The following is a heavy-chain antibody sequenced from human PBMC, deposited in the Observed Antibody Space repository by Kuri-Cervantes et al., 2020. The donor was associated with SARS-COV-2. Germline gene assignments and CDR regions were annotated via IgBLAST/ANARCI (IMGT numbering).Heavy chain of an antibody. D-gene: IGHD5-18*01. Sequence: SETLSLTCTVSGGSISSHYWSWIRQPPGKGLEWIGYIYYSGSTNYNPSLKSRVTISVDTSKNQFSLKLSSVTAADTAVYYCATQLMGYSYGFGPFGSYYYMDAWGKGTTVTVSS. J-gene: IGHJ6*03. CDR3: ATQLMGYSYGFGPFGSYYYMDA. CDR2: IYYSGST. V-gene: IGHV4-59*11. CDR1: GGSISSHY.